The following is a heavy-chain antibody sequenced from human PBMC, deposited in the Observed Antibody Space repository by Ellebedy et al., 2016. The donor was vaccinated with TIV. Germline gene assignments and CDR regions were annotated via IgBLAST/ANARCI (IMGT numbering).Heavy chain of an antibody. CDR3: ARDKLIGDSYFEY. CDR2: INQDGSEK. J-gene: IGHJ4*02. Sequence: GGSLRLSCAASGFTFGSYWMTWVRQAPGKGLEWVANINQDGSEKYCVDSVKGRFTISRDNAKNSLYLQMNSLRAEDTAVYYCARDKLIGDSYFEYWGQGALATVSS. D-gene: IGHD7-27*01. V-gene: IGHV3-7*03. CDR1: GFTFGSYW.